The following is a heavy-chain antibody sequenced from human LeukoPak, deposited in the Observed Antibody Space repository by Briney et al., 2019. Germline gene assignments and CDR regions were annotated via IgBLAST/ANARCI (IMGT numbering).Heavy chain of an antibody. D-gene: IGHD3-22*01. V-gene: IGHV1-69*04. CDR2: IIPILGIA. CDR3: ARVSRVVIKYYFDY. Sequence: GASVKVSCKASGGTFSSYAISWVRQAPGQGLEWMGRIIPILGIANYAQKFQGRVTIAADKSTSTAYMELSSLRSEDTAVYYCARVSRVVIKYYFDYWGQGTLVTVSS. J-gene: IGHJ4*02. CDR1: GGTFSSYA.